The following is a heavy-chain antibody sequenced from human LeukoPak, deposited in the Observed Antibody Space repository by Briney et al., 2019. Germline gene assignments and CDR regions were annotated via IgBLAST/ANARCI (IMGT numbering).Heavy chain of an antibody. V-gene: IGHV4-39*01. CDR1: GDSMTSSNHY. CDR3: ARRSHCAGDSCYPV. CDR2: IYYGGST. Sequence: SETLSLTCTVSGDSMTSSNHYWVWIRQPPGKGLEWIGSIYYGGSTYYNPSLKSRVTISQDTSKNQFSLKVNTVTAADTAVYHCARRSHCAGDSCYPVWGQGTTVTVSS. D-gene: IGHD2-21*01. J-gene: IGHJ6*02.